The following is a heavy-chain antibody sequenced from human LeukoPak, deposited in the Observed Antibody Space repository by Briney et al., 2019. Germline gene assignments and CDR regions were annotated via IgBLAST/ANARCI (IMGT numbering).Heavy chain of an antibody. Sequence: ASVKVSCKASGYTFTGYYIHWVRQAPGQGLEWMGWINPKSGGANYAQKFQGRVTMTRDTSISTAYMELSRLRSDDTAVYYCARDYDSRSLFDYWGQGTLVTVSS. V-gene: IGHV1-2*02. CDR1: GYTFTGYY. CDR2: INPKSGGA. CDR3: ARDYDSRSLFDY. D-gene: IGHD3-22*01. J-gene: IGHJ4*02.